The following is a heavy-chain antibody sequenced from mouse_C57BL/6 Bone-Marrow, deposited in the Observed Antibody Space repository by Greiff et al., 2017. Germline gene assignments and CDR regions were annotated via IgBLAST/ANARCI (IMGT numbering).Heavy chain of an antibody. D-gene: IGHD1-1*01. CDR1: GYTFTGYW. Sequence: VKLQESGAELMKPGASVKLSCKATGYTFTGYWIEWVKQRPGHGLEWIGEILPGSGSTNYNEKFKGKATFPADTSSNTAYMQLSSLTTEDSAIYYCARWDYYGVARSYFDYWGQGTTLTVSS. CDR3: ARWDYYGVARSYFDY. CDR2: ILPGSGST. V-gene: IGHV1-9*01. J-gene: IGHJ2*01.